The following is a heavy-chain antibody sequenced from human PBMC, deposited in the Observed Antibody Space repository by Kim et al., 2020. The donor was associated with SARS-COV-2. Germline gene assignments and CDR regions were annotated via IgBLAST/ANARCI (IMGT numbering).Heavy chain of an antibody. D-gene: IGHD2-2*01. J-gene: IGHJ6*03. CDR3: ARDGGYCSSTSCFHYYYYYMDV. CDR1: GFTFSSYG. V-gene: IGHV3-33*01. Sequence: GGSLRLSCAASGFTFSSYGMHWVRQAPGKGLEWVAVIWYDGSNKYYADSVKGRFTISRDNSKNTLYLQMNSLRAEDTAVYYCARDGGYCSSTSCFHYYYYYMDVWGKGTTVTVSS. CDR2: IWYDGSNK.